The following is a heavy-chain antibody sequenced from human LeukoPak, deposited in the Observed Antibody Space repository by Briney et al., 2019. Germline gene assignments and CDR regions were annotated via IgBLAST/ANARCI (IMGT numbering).Heavy chain of an antibody. J-gene: IGHJ4*02. V-gene: IGHV1-2*02. CDR2: INPNSGGT. D-gene: IGHD6-19*01. CDR3: ARVWWQWLTGTGNYDFDY. CDR1: GYTFTGYY. Sequence: ASVKVSCKASGYTFTGYYMHWVRQAPGQGLEWMGWINPNSGGTDYAQKFQGRVTMTRDTSISTAYMELSRLRSDDTAVYYCARVWWQWLTGTGNYDFDYWGQGTLVTVSS.